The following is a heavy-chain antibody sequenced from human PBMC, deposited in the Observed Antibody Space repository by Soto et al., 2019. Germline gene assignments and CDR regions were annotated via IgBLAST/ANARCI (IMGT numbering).Heavy chain of an antibody. CDR2: INHSGRT. CDR3: ARSPMGLLFRYYFDY. D-gene: IGHD2-21*02. V-gene: IGHV4-34*01. CDR1: GGYFSGYY. Sequence: SETLSLTCAVDGGYFSGYYWSWIRQNTGKGLEWIGQINHSGRTNYNPSLKSRVTISVDTSKNQFSLKLNSVTAADTAVYYCARSPMGLLFRYYFDYWGQGTLVTVSS. J-gene: IGHJ4*02.